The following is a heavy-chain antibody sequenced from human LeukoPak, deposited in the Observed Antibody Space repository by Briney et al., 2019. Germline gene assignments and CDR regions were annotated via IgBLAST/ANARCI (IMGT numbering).Heavy chain of an antibody. Sequence: GGSLRLSCAASGFTFSSYGMSWVRQAPGKGLEWVSAISGSGGSTYYADSVKGRSTISRGNSKNTLYLQMNSLRAEDTAVYYCAKDQYYDSSGAFDYWGQGTLVTVSS. D-gene: IGHD3-22*01. CDR2: ISGSGGST. CDR3: AKDQYYDSSGAFDY. J-gene: IGHJ4*02. V-gene: IGHV3-23*01. CDR1: GFTFSSYG.